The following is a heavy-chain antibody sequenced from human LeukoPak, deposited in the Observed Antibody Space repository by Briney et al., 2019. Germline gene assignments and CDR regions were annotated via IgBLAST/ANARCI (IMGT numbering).Heavy chain of an antibody. V-gene: IGHV3-30-3*01. Sequence: GGSLRLPCAASGFSFSSYEMNWVRQAPGKGLEWVAVISYDGTNKYYADSVKGRFTISRDNSKNTMYLQMNSLRAEDTAMYYCARAPMSYDSSGFGGAFDIWGQGTMVTVSS. CDR2: ISYDGTNK. D-gene: IGHD3-22*01. CDR1: GFSFSSYE. CDR3: ARAPMSYDSSGFGGAFDI. J-gene: IGHJ3*02.